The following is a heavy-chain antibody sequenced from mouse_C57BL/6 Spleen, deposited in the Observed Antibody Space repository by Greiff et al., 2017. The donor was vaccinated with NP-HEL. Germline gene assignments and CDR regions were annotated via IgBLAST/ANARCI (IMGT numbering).Heavy chain of an antibody. CDR1: GYTFTSYW. Sequence: VQLQQPGTELVKPGASVKLSCKASGYTFTSYWMHWVKQRPGQGLEWIGNINPSNGGTNYNEKFKSKATLTVDKSSSTAYMQRSSLTSEDSAVYYCARSDYERGEFAYWGQGTLVTVSA. D-gene: IGHD2-4*01. V-gene: IGHV1-53*01. CDR3: ARSDYERGEFAY. CDR2: INPSNGGT. J-gene: IGHJ3*01.